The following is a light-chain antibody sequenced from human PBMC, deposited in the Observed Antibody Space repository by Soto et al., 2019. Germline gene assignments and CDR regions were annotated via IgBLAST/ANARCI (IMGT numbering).Light chain of an antibody. CDR3: HQRQSWPRT. CDR1: QSVSRSY. CDR2: GTG. Sequence: EIVLTQSPGTLSLSPGQRATLSCRASQSVSRSYLAWYQHKGGQAPRLLMFGTGSRATGIPDRFSGTGSGIDFTLTISDVQPEDFALYYCHQRQSWPRTFGQGTKVDI. J-gene: IGKJ1*01. V-gene: IGKV3-20*01.